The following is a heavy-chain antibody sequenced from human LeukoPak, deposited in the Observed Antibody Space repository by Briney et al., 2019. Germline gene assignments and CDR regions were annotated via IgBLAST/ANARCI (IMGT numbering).Heavy chain of an antibody. CDR3: ARHRSSGWYVLSFDP. J-gene: IGHJ5*02. D-gene: IGHD6-19*01. CDR2: ISSSSYI. Sequence: GGSLRLSCAASGFTFSSYSMNWVRRAPGKGLEWVSSISSSSYIYYADSVKGRFTISRDNAKNSLYLQMNSLRAEDTAVYYCARHRSSGWYVLSFDPWGQGTLVTVSS. V-gene: IGHV3-21*04. CDR1: GFTFSSYS.